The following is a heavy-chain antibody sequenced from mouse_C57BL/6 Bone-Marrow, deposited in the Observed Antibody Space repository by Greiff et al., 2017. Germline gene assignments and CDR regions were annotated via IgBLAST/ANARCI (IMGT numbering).Heavy chain of an antibody. CDR2: INPYNGGT. D-gene: IGHD2-12*01. CDR3: AKGGDYKDAMDY. CDR1: GYTFTDYY. V-gene: IGHV1-19*01. J-gene: IGHJ4*01. Sequence: EVKLQESGPVLVKPGASVKMSCKASGYTFTDYYMNWVKQSHGKSLEWIGVINPYNGGTSYNQKFKGKATLTVDKSSSTAYMELNSLTSEDSAVYYCAKGGDYKDAMDYWGQGTSVTVSS.